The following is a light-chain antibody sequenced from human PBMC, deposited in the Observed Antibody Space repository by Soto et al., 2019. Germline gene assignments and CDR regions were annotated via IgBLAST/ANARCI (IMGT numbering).Light chain of an antibody. CDR2: GGS. Sequence: EVVLTQSPGALSLSPGEGVTLSCRASQNIRGNELAWYRQKRGQAPRLLMYGGSTRADGIPDRFSGRGTGTNFTLTISRREPEDSAGYYCQDYGTSHPWTFGQGTKLEIK. CDR3: QDYGTSHPWT. J-gene: IGKJ1*01. V-gene: IGKV3-20*01. CDR1: QNIRGNE.